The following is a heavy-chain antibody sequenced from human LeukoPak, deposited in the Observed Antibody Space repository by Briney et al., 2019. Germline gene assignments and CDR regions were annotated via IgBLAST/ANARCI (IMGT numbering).Heavy chain of an antibody. J-gene: IGHJ4*02. CDR1: GYTFTSFA. D-gene: IGHD1-26*01. CDR2: ISADNGNT. CDR3: ARGSQWELLLADY. V-gene: IGHV1-18*01. Sequence: PWASVKVSCKASGYTFTSFAISWVRQAPGQGLEWMGWISADNGNTNYAQKLRGRVTMTTDTSTNTAYMELRSLRSDDTAVYYCARGSQWELLLADYWGQGTLVTVSS.